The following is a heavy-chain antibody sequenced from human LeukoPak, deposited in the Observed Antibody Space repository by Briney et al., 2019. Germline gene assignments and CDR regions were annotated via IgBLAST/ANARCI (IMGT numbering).Heavy chain of an antibody. CDR3: ARERRGYSYGYDY. V-gene: IGHV3-11*01. D-gene: IGHD5-18*01. Sequence: GGSLRLSCAASGFTFSDYNMRWIRQAPGKGLEWVSSISRSGSTKYYADSVKGRFTISRDNAKNSLFLQMNSLRAEDTAVYYCARERRGYSYGYDYWGQGTLVTVSS. CDR1: GFTFSDYN. CDR2: ISRSGSTK. J-gene: IGHJ4*02.